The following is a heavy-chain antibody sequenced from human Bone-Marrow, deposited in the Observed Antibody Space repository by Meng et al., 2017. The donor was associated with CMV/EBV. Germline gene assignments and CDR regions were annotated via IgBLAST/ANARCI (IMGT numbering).Heavy chain of an antibody. J-gene: IGHJ6*02. Sequence: SETLSLTCTVSGGSISSSSYYWGWIRQPPGKGLEWIGSIYYSGSTNYNPSLKSRVTISVDTSKNQFSLKLSSVTAADTAVYYCARGFGHSSSFGKHYYYYYGMDVWGQGTTVTVSS. CDR1: GGSISSSSYY. V-gene: IGHV4-39*07. CDR3: ARGFGHSSSFGKHYYYYYGMDV. D-gene: IGHD6-6*01. CDR2: IYYSGST.